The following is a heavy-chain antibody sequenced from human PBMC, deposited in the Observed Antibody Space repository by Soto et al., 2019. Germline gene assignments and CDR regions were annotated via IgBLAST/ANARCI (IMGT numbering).Heavy chain of an antibody. CDR2: ISAYNGNT. D-gene: IGHD6-13*01. CDR3: ARDLKMSSSWYESLNAFDI. J-gene: IGHJ3*02. CDR1: GYTFTSYG. Sequence: ASVKVSCKASGYTFTSYGISWVRQAPGQGLEWMGWISAYNGNTNYAQKLQGRVTMTTDTSTSTAYMELRSLGSDDTAVYYCARDLKMSSSWYESLNAFDIWGQGTMVTVSS. V-gene: IGHV1-18*01.